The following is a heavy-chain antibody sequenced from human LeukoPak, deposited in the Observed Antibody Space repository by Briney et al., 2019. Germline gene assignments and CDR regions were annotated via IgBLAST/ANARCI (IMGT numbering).Heavy chain of an antibody. Sequence: ASVKVSRKASGGTFSSYAISWVRQAPGQGLELMGGIIPIFGTANYAQKFQGRVTITKDESTSTAYMELSSLRSEDTAVYYCARVRSYYDSRGAFDIWGQGTMVTVSS. CDR1: GGTFSSYA. CDR2: IIPIFGTA. V-gene: IGHV1-69*05. J-gene: IGHJ3*02. CDR3: ARVRSYYDSRGAFDI. D-gene: IGHD3-22*01.